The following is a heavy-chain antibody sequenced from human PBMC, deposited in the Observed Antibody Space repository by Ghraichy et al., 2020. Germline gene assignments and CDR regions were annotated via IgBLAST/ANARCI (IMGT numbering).Heavy chain of an antibody. Sequence: SETLSLTCTVSGGSISSSSYYWGWIRQPPGKGLEWIGSIYYSGSTYYNPSLKSRVTISVDTSKNQFSLKLSSVTAADTAVYYCARRVFDYSTNWFDPWGQGTLVTVSS. CDR3: ARRVFDYSTNWFDP. CDR2: IYYSGST. CDR1: GGSISSSSYY. V-gene: IGHV4-39*01. D-gene: IGHD4-11*01. J-gene: IGHJ5*02.